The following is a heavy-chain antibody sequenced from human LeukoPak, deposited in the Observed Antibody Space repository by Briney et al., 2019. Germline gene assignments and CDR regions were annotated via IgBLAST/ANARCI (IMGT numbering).Heavy chain of an antibody. CDR2: IDTGSSTT. Sequence: SGGSLRLSCAASGFMFSFYSINWVRQAPGEGLEWVSYIDTGSSTTYYAASVKGRFTISRDNAKNSLYLQMDSLRAEDTAVYYCARLLSSGWYGTFDYWGQGTLVTVSS. V-gene: IGHV3-48*01. CDR3: ARLLSSGWYGTFDY. D-gene: IGHD6-19*01. CDR1: GFMFSFYS. J-gene: IGHJ4*02.